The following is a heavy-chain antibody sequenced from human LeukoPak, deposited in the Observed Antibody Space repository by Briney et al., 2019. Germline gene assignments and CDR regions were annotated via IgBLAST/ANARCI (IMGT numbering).Heavy chain of an antibody. J-gene: IGHJ5*02. CDR3: ARRYGYSSSWYGIQNNYFDP. Sequence: SETLSLTCAVYGGSFSGYYWSWIRQPPGKGLEWIGEINHSGSTNYNSSLKSRVTISVDTSKNQFSLKLISMTAADTAVYYCARRYGYSSSWYGIQNNYFDPWGQGTLVTVSS. CDR2: INHSGST. CDR1: GGSFSGYY. V-gene: IGHV4-34*01. D-gene: IGHD6-13*01.